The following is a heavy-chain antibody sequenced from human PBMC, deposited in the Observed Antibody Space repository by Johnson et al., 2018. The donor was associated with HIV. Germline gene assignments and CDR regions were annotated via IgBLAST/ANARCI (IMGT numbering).Heavy chain of an antibody. CDR1: GFTFSSYW. J-gene: IGHJ3*02. CDR2: INWNGGST. D-gene: IGHD5-18*01. Sequence: VQLVESGGGLVQPGGSLRLSCAASGFTFSSYWMSWVRQAPGKGLEWVSGINWNGGSTGYADSVKGRFTISRDNAKNSLYLQMNSLRAEDTAVYYCARAYTYGAFDIWGQGTMVTVSS. V-gene: IGHV3-20*04. CDR3: ARAYTYGAFDI.